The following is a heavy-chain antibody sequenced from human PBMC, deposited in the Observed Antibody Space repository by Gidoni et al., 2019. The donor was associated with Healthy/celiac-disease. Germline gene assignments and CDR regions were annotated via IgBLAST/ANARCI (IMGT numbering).Heavy chain of an antibody. CDR3: ARDQSAGGKIPAANKY. CDR1: GFTFSSYA. J-gene: IGHJ4*02. CDR2: ISYDGSNK. Sequence: SLRLSCAASGFTFSSYAMHWVRQAPGKGLEWVAVISYDGSNKYYADSVKGRFTISRDNSKNTLYLQMNSLRAEDTAVYYCARDQSAGGKIPAANKYWGQGTLVTVSS. D-gene: IGHD2-2*01. V-gene: IGHV3-30-3*01.